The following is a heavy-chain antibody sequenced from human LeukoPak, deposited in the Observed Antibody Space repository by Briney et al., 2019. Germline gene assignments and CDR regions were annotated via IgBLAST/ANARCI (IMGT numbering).Heavy chain of an antibody. V-gene: IGHV3-48*03. CDR1: GFTFSSYE. CDR3: ARESWATDY. D-gene: IGHD3-10*01. Sequence: GGSLRLSCAASGFTFSSYEMSWVRQAPGKGLEWVLYISSSGSTIYYADSVKGRFTISRDNAENSLYLQMSSLRAEDTAVYYCARESWATDYWGQGTLVTVSS. CDR2: ISSSGSTI. J-gene: IGHJ4*02.